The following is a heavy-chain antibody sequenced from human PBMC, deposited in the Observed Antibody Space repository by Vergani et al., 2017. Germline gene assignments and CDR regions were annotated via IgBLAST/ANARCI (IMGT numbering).Heavy chain of an antibody. CDR1: GGSVNSGNYY. Sequence: QVQLQESGPGLVKPSETLSLTCTVSGGSVNSGNYYWSWIRQPPGKGLEWIGYVYYSGATNYNPSLKSRVTISVDTSKNQFSLNLSSVTAADTAVYYCARLSYHCIRTSCPGDWFDPWGQAALVSVSS. J-gene: IGHJ5*02. V-gene: IGHV4-61*01. CDR3: ARLSYHCIRTSCPGDWFDP. CDR2: VYYSGAT. D-gene: IGHD2-2*01.